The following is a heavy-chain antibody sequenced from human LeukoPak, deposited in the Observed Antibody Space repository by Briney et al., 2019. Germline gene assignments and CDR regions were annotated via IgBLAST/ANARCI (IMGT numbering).Heavy chain of an antibody. CDR2: IYTSGST. CDR3: ARAMRVDRFFDY. Sequence: SETLSLTCTVSGGSISNYYWSWIRQAPGKGLEWVGRIYTSGSTNYNPSLKSRVTISVDTSKNQFSLQLTSVTAADTAVYYCARAMRVDRFFDYWGQGILVTVSS. CDR1: GGSISNYY. D-gene: IGHD5-12*01. J-gene: IGHJ4*02. V-gene: IGHV4-4*08.